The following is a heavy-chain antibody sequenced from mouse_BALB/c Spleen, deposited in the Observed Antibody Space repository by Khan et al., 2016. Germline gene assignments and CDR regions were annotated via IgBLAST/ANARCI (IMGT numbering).Heavy chain of an antibody. J-gene: IGHJ3*01. V-gene: IGHV6-6*02. Sequence: EVKLEESGGGLVQPGGSMKLSCVASGFTFSNYWMNWVRQSPEKGLEWVAEIRLKSNNYATHYAESVKGRFTISRDDSKSSVHMQMNNLRAEDTGIYYCRGNYAYWGEGTLVTVSA. CDR3: RGNYAY. CDR2: IRLKSNNYAT. CDR1: GFTFSNYW. D-gene: IGHD2-1*01.